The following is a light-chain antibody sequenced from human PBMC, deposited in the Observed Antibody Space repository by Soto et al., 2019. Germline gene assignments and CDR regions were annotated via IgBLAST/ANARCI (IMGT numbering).Light chain of an antibody. CDR2: GAS. Sequence: EIVLTQSPGTLSLSPGERATLSCRASQSVSSSYLAWYQQKPGQAPRLLIYGASRRATGIPDRFSGSGSGTDFTLTIGRLEPEDFAVYYCQQYGSSHTFGQGTKLEIK. CDR3: QQYGSSHT. CDR1: QSVSSSY. V-gene: IGKV3-20*01. J-gene: IGKJ2*01.